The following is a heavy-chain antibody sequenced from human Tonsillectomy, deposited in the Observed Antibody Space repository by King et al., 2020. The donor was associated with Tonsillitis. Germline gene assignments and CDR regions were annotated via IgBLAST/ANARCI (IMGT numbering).Heavy chain of an antibody. CDR1: GGSISSGTYS. D-gene: IGHD3-9*01. Sequence: QLQESGSRLVMPSQTLSLTCTVSGGSISSGTYSWNWIRQPPGKGLEWIGYIFYSGSAYYNPSFKSRVTLSVDRSKNQFSLNLKSVTAADTAMYYCARAANDFDWLLNPWFDPWGQGTLATVSS. V-gene: IGHV4-30-2*01. CDR2: IFYSGSA. CDR3: ARAANDFDWLLNPWFDP. J-gene: IGHJ5*01.